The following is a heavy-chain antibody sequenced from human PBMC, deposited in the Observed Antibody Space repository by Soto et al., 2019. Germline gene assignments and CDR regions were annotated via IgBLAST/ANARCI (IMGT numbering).Heavy chain of an antibody. Sequence: PSETLSLTCAAYGGSFSGYYWSWIRQPPGKGLGWIGEINHSGSTNYNPSLKSRVTISVDTSKNQFSLKLSSVTAADTAVYYCARYYGSGNPRDYFDYWGQGTLVTVSS. CDR3: ARYYGSGNPRDYFDY. CDR1: GGSFSGYY. D-gene: IGHD3-10*01. CDR2: INHSGST. J-gene: IGHJ4*02. V-gene: IGHV4-34*01.